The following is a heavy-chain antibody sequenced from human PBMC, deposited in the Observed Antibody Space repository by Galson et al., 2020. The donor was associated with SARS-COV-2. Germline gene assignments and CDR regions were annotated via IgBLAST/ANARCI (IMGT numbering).Heavy chain of an antibody. D-gene: IGHD1-26*01. V-gene: IGHV3-30*04. Sequence: GESLKISCAASGFTFNSYAMDWVRQAPGKGLEWVALISYDETNKYYADSVRGRFTISRDNSKNTLYLQMTSLRAEDTAVYYCAKTNSGSYYEPFDYWGPGTLVTVSS. CDR3: AKTNSGSYYEPFDY. CDR2: ISYDETNK. J-gene: IGHJ4*02. CDR1: GFTFNSYA.